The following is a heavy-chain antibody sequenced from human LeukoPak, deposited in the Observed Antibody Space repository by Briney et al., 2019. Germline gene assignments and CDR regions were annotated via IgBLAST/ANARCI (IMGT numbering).Heavy chain of an antibody. D-gene: IGHD3-3*01. CDR2: MSNDGSIK. V-gene: IGHV3-30-3*01. CDR3: ARELTIFGVIIQRYDTFDI. J-gene: IGHJ3*02. CDR1: GFTFTNYA. Sequence: GGSLRPSCAASGFTFTNYAMNWVRQAPGKGLEWVAVMSNDGSIKKYANSVKGRFTISRDNSKNTLFLQMDSLRAEDTALYYCARELTIFGVIIQRYDTFDIWGQGTMVTVSS.